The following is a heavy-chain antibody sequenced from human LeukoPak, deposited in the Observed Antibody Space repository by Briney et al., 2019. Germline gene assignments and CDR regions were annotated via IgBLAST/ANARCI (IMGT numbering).Heavy chain of an antibody. Sequence: ASVKVSCKVSGYTLTELSMHWVRQAPGKGLEWMGGFDPEDGETIYAQKFQGKVTMTTDTSTSTAYMELRSLRSDDTAVYYCARTYSSGWYVRPKNWFDPWGQGTLVTVSS. V-gene: IGHV1-24*01. CDR3: ARTYSSGWYVRPKNWFDP. J-gene: IGHJ5*02. CDR2: FDPEDGET. CDR1: GYTLTELS. D-gene: IGHD6-19*01.